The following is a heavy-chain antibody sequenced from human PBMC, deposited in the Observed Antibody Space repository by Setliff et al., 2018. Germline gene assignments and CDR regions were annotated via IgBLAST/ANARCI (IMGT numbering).Heavy chain of an antibody. J-gene: IGHJ4*02. Sequence: ASVKVSCKASGYTLTTYLMNWMRQAPGQSLEWMGWINGVNGNTKYSQNFQGRVTFTSDTSANTAFMELSSLRSEDSSMYYCARGQTVGPNSGKDYWGQGTLVTVSS. V-gene: IGHV1-3*01. D-gene: IGHD1-26*01. CDR1: GYTLTTYL. CDR3: ARGQTVGPNSGKDY. CDR2: INGVNGNT.